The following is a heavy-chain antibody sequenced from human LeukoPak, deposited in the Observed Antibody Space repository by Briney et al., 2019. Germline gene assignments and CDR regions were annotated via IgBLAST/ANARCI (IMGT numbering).Heavy chain of an antibody. D-gene: IGHD1-26*01. V-gene: IGHV3-48*03. CDR1: GITFSSYE. CDR3: AKHSRGSFRGASAFDY. CDR2: ISSSGTTI. Sequence: PGGSLRLSCATSGITFSSYEMNWVRQAPGKGLEWVSYISSSGTTIYYAESVKGRFSISRDNAKNTLYLQMNSLRAEDTAAYYCAKHSRGSFRGASAFDYWGQGTVVTVSS. J-gene: IGHJ4*02.